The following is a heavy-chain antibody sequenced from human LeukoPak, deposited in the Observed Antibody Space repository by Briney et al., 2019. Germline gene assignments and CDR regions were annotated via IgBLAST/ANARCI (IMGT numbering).Heavy chain of an antibody. D-gene: IGHD7-27*01. Sequence: ASETLSLTCSVSGGSMRSHYWSWIRKSPGKGLELIGYIYYSGNTNYNPSLKSRVTISVDTSKNQFSLMLRSVTAADTAVYYCASENLGIRAFDMWGQGTMVTVSS. CDR1: GGSMRSHY. CDR2: IYYSGNT. CDR3: ASENLGIRAFDM. J-gene: IGHJ3*02. V-gene: IGHV4-59*11.